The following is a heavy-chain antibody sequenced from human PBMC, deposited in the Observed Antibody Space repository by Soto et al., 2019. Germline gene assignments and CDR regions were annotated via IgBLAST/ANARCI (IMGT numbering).Heavy chain of an antibody. D-gene: IGHD2-15*01. CDR2: IYWDDDR. J-gene: IGHJ5*02. Sequence: QITLKESGPLLVEPTQTLTLTCSFSGFSLTTGGVGVGWLRQAPGKALDCLGIIYWDDDRRYNPSLKERHTTNKDPSKYLVVLTMTLMDLVDTAIYLCAHRCSYSPFWDVRLFRTWSQGTLV. CDR1: GFSLTTGGVG. CDR3: AHRCSYSPFWDVRLFRT. V-gene: IGHV2-5*02.